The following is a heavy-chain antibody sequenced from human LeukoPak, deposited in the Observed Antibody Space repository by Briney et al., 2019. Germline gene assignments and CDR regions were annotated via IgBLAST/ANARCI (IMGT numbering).Heavy chain of an antibody. D-gene: IGHD5-18*01. Sequence: PGGSLRLSCAASGFTFSNYWISWVRPAPGKGLGWVANIKFDGSDKFYVDSVKGRFTISRDNAKNLLYLQMNSLRAEDTAVYYCARIIYSYGLYYFDYWGQGTLVTVSS. CDR2: IKFDGSDK. J-gene: IGHJ4*02. CDR3: ARIIYSYGLYYFDY. V-gene: IGHV3-7*01. CDR1: GFTFSNYW.